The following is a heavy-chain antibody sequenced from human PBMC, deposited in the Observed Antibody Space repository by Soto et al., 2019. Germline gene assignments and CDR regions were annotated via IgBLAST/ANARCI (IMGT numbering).Heavy chain of an antibody. Sequence: ASGKVSCKASGYTFSSYAMYWVRQAPGQGPEWVGWINPYNGHTDSAQSLQGRVTVSTDTSTSTAYMELRSLRADDTAVYYCARPSGYGHGWGDLGYDPFDIWGQGTMDPVSS. J-gene: IGHJ3*02. V-gene: IGHV1-18*01. CDR2: INPYNGHT. CDR3: ARPSGYGHGWGDLGYDPFDI. D-gene: IGHD5-18*01. CDR1: GYTFSSYA.